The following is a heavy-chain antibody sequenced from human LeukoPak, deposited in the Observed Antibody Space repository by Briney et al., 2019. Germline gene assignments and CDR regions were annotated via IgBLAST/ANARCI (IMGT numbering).Heavy chain of an antibody. J-gene: IGHJ6*02. V-gene: IGHV3-53*04. Sequence: PGGSLRLSCAASGFTVNNNYMSWVRQAPGKGLECVSVIYGGGSTKYADSVKGRFIVSRHNSENTLYLQLSSLRPEDTAVYYCTKVVSGGGNFVMDVWGQGTTVTVSS. D-gene: IGHD2-15*01. CDR3: TKVVSGGGNFVMDV. CDR1: GFTVNNNY. CDR2: IYGGGST.